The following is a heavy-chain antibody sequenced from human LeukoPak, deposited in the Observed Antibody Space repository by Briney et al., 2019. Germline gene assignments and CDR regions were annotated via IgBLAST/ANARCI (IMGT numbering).Heavy chain of an antibody. CDR3: ARDAYYYDSSGYYYNDY. D-gene: IGHD3-22*01. CDR2: IIPILGIA. J-gene: IGHJ4*02. Sequence: SVKVSCKASGGTFSSYAISWVRQAPGQGLEWMGRIIPILGIANYAQRFQGRVTITADKSTSTAYMELSSLRSEDTAVYYCARDAYYYDSSGYYYNDYWGQGTLVTVSS. CDR1: GGTFSSYA. V-gene: IGHV1-69*04.